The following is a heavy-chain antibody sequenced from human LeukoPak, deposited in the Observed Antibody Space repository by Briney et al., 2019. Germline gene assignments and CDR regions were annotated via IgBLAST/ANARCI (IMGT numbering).Heavy chain of an antibody. CDR2: ISGSGDNT. D-gene: IGHD6-13*01. Sequence: PGGSLRLSCAASGFTFSSCAMTWVRQAPGQGLEWVSGISGSGDNTYYADSVKGRFTISRDNSKNTLYLQMNSLRAEDTAVYYCCTSPSFGSSWYQFNYWGQGALVIVSS. CDR1: GFTFSSCA. CDR3: CTSPSFGSSWYQFNY. J-gene: IGHJ4*02. V-gene: IGHV3-23*01.